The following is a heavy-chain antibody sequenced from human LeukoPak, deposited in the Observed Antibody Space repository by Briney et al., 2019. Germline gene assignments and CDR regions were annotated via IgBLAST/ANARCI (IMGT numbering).Heavy chain of an antibody. Sequence: GGSLRLSCVASGFTFSDYYMSWIRQAPGKGLECVSYISSSGGTIYYADSVKGRFTISRDNAKNSLYLQMNSLRAEDTAVYYCARDREPTDAFDVWGQGTMVTVSS. CDR3: ARDREPTDAFDV. V-gene: IGHV3-11*01. CDR1: GFTFSDYY. CDR2: ISSSGGTI. J-gene: IGHJ3*01. D-gene: IGHD1-26*01.